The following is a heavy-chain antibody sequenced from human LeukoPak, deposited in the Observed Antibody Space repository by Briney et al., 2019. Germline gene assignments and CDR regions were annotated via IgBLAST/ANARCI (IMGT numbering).Heavy chain of an antibody. CDR1: GFTVSSNY. CDR2: IYSGGST. V-gene: IGHV3-53*01. CDR3: ARDVVAGILDY. J-gene: IGHJ4*02. Sequence: PGGSVRLSCAASGFTVSSNYMSWVRQARGKGLEWVSVIYSGGSTYYAGSVKGRFTISRDNSKNTLYLQMNSLRAEDTAVYYCARDVVAGILDYWGQGTLLTVSS. D-gene: IGHD6-19*01.